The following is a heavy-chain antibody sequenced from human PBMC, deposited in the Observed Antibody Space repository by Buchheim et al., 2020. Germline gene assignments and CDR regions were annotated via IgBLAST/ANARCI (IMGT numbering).Heavy chain of an antibody. V-gene: IGHV3-23*01. CDR2: VGRGGTP. CDR3: ARGSGYYCDF. J-gene: IGHJ4*02. CDR1: AFTLSSSA. Sequence: EVQLLESGGDLVQPGGSLRLSCAASAFTLSSSAMRWVRQAPGKGLEWISTVGRGGTPYYADSVKGRFTISRDNSKNTLYLQMNSLRAEDTAIYYCARGSGYYCDFWGPGTL.